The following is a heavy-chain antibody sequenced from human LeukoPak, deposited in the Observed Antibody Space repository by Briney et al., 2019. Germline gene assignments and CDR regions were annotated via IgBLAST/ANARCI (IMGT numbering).Heavy chain of an antibody. CDR3: ARSRDGYNRAEYFQH. Sequence: ASVKVSCTASGYTFTGYYMHWVRQAPGQGLEWMGRINPNSGGTNYAQKFQGRVTMTRDTSISTAYMELSRLRSDDTAVYYCARSRDGYNRAEYFQHWGQGTLVTVSS. CDR2: INPNSGGT. J-gene: IGHJ1*01. CDR1: GYTFTGYY. V-gene: IGHV1-2*06. D-gene: IGHD5-24*01.